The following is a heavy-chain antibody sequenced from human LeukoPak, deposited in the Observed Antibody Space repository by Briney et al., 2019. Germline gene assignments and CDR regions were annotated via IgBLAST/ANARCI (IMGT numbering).Heavy chain of an antibody. CDR2: IYYSGST. CDR3: ARGHYDILTGYFQGMDH. V-gene: IGHV4-59*01. Sequence: SETLSLTCTVSGGSISRYYWNWIRQPPGKGLEWIGYIYYSGSTNYNPSLKSRVTISVDTSKNQFSLKLSSVTAADTAVYYCARGHYDILTGYFQGMDHGGQGTLVTFS. J-gene: IGHJ4*02. D-gene: IGHD3-9*01. CDR1: GGSISRYY.